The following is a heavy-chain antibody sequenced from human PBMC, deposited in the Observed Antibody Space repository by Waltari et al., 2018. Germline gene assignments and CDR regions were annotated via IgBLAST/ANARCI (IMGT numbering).Heavy chain of an antibody. V-gene: IGHV3-73*02. CDR3: TTTAMVRDLDY. J-gene: IGHJ4*02. CDR1: GFTFSCSA. CDR2: IRSKDNSYAT. Sequence: EVQLVESGGGVVQPGGSLILSCAAAGFTFSCSAMHWVRPASGKGLEWVGRIRSKDNSYATAYAASVKGRFTISRDDSKNTAYLQMNSLKTEDTAVYYCTTTAMVRDLDYWGQGTLVTVSS. D-gene: IGHD5-18*01.